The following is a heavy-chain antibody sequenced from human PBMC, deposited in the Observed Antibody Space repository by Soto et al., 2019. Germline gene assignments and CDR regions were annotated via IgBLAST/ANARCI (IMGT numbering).Heavy chain of an antibody. CDR2: ISSSSSYI. CDR3: ARDVISTSHYYYYGMDV. V-gene: IGHV3-21*01. Sequence: EVQLVESGGGLVKPGGSLRLSCAASGFTFSSYSMNWVRQAPGKGLEWVSSISSSSSYIYYADSVKGRFTISRDNAKNSLYLQMNSLRAEDTAVYYCARDVISTSHYYYYGMDVWGQGTTVTVSS. J-gene: IGHJ6*02. D-gene: IGHD2-2*01. CDR1: GFTFSSYS.